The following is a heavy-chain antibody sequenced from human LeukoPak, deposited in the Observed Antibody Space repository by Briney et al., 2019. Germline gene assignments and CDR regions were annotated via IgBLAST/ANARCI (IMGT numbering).Heavy chain of an antibody. Sequence: PGGSLRLSCAASGFTFDDYAMHWVRQAPGKGLEWVSGIRWNSGSIGYADSVKGRFTISRDNAKNSLYLQMNSLRAEDMALYYCAKDSNSVPGYSSGWFDYWGQGTLVTVSS. J-gene: IGHJ4*02. D-gene: IGHD6-19*01. CDR3: AKDSNSVPGYSSGWFDY. V-gene: IGHV3-9*03. CDR1: GFTFDDYA. CDR2: IRWNSGSI.